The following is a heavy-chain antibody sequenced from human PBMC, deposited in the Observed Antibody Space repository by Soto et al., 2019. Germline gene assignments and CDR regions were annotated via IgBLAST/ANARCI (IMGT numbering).Heavy chain of an antibody. D-gene: IGHD2-15*01. J-gene: IGHJ4*02. CDR3: ATCCSGGSCYLDY. CDR1: GGSISSGGYY. CDR2: IYYSGST. V-gene: IGHV4-31*03. Sequence: QVQLQESGPGLVKPSQTLSLTCTVSGGSISSGGYYWSWIRQHPGKGLEWIGYIYYSGSTYYNPSLKRRVTISVDTSKTQFSLKLSSVTAADTAVYYCATCCSGGSCYLDYWGQGTLVTVSS.